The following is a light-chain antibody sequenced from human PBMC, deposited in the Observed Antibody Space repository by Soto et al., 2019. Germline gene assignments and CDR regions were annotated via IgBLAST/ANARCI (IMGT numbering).Light chain of an antibody. CDR3: QQYYSTPWT. CDR1: QSVLYSSNNKNY. CDR2: WAS. V-gene: IGKV4-1*01. Sequence: DIVMTQSPDSLAVSLGERATINCKSSQSVLYSSNNKNYLAWYQQKPGQPPKLLIYWASTRESGVPDRFIGSGSGTDFTLTTSSLQAEDVSAYYCQQYYSTPWTFGQGTKVEIK. J-gene: IGKJ1*01.